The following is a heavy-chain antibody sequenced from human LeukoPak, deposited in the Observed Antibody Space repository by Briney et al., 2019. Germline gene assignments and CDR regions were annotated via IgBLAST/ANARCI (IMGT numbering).Heavy chain of an antibody. CDR3: ARDSTMAGPEGIDY. J-gene: IGHJ4*02. V-gene: IGHV1-2*02. Sequence: GASVKVSCKASGYTFTGYYFHWVRQPPGQGLEWMGWINPNSGGTNYAQKFQGRVTMTRDTSSSTVYMELSRLTSDDTAVYYCARDSTMAGPEGIDYWGQGTLVTVSS. D-gene: IGHD5-24*01. CDR2: INPNSGGT. CDR1: GYTFTGYY.